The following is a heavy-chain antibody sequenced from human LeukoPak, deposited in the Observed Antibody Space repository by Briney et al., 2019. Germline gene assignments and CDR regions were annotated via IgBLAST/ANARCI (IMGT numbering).Heavy chain of an antibody. CDR2: ISTYNGNA. CDR1: GYIFTQYG. CDR3: ASRVGYNFYYMDV. Sequence: ASVKVSCKASGYIFTQYGISWVRQAPGQGPEWMAWISTYNGNADYAQKFQGRVSMTTDTSTSTAYMELRSLRSDDTAVYYCASRVGYNFYYMDVWGQGTTVIVSS. D-gene: IGHD5-24*01. J-gene: IGHJ6*03. V-gene: IGHV1-18*01.